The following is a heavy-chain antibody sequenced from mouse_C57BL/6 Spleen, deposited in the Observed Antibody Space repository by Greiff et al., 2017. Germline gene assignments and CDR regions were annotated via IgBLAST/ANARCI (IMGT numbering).Heavy chain of an antibody. CDR2: IWTGGGT. J-gene: IGHJ4*01. CDR1: GFSLTSYA. CDR3: ARITVVEDYAMDY. D-gene: IGHD1-1*01. V-gene: IGHV2-9-1*01. Sequence: VKLQQSGPGLVAPSQSLSITCTVSGFSLTSYAISWVRQPPGKGLEWLGVIWTGGGTNYNSALKSRLSISKDNSKSQVFLKMNSLQTDDTARYYCARITVVEDYAMDYWGQGTSVTVSS.